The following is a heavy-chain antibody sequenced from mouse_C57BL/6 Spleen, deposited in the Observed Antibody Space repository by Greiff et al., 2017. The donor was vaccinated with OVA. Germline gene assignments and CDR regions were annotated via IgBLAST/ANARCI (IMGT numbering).Heavy chain of an antibody. CDR2: IHPNSGST. CDR1: GYTFTSYW. J-gene: IGHJ2*01. CDR3: AREETTVVAPFDY. V-gene: IGHV1-64*01. Sequence: QVQLKQPGAELVKPGASVKLSCKASGYTFTSYWMHWVKQRPGQGLEWIGMIHPNSGSTNYNEKFKSKATLTVDKSSSTAYMQLSSLTSEDSAVYYCAREETTVVAPFDYWGQGTTLTVSS. D-gene: IGHD1-1*01.